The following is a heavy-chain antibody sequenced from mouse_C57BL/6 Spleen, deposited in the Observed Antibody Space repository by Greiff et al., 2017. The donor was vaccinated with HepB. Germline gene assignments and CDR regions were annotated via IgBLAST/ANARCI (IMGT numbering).Heavy chain of an antibody. J-gene: IGHJ4*01. CDR3: AREGVSSGYYAMDY. V-gene: IGHV1-81*01. D-gene: IGHD3-2*02. Sequence: QVQLKESGAELARPGASVKLSCKASGYTFTSYGISWVKQRTGQGLEWIGEIYPRSGNTYYNEKFKGKATLTADKSSSTAYMELRSLTSEDSAVYFCAREGVSSGYYAMDYWGQGTSVTVSS. CDR2: IYPRSGNT. CDR1: GYTFTSYG.